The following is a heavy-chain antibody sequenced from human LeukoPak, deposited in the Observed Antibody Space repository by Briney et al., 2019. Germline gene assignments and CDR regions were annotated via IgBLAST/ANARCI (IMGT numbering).Heavy chain of an antibody. CDR1: GGSISSSSYY. V-gene: IGHV4-39*01. CDR2: IYYSGST. D-gene: IGHD3-10*01. CDR3: ARHERMVRGVIGWFDP. Sequence: SETLSLTCTVSGGSISSSSYYWGWIRQPPGKGLEWIGSIYYSGSTYYNPSLKSRVTISVDTSKNQFSLKLSSVTAADTAVCYCARHERMVRGVIGWFDPWGQGTLVTVSS. J-gene: IGHJ5*02.